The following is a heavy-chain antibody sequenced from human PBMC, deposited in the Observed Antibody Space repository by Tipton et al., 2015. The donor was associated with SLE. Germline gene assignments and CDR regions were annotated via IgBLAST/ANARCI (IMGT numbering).Heavy chain of an antibody. CDR3: ARHTYDIWSGFDI. V-gene: IGHV4-38-2*02. CDR2: IYHTGTT. CDR1: GYSISSGFY. D-gene: IGHD3-3*01. J-gene: IGHJ4*02. Sequence: TLSLTCNVSGYSISSGFYWAWIRQTPGKGLEWIGSIYHTGTTYYNPSLKSRITISVDTSKNQFSLKVTSVTAADTALYYCARHTYDIWSGFDIWGRGTLVTVSS.